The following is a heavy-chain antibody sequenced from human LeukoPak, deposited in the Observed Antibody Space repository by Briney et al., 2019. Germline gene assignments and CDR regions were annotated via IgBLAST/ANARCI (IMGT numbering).Heavy chain of an antibody. CDR1: GFTFSSYS. V-gene: IGHV3-21*01. Sequence: GGSLRLSCAASGFTFSSYSMNWVRQAPGKGLEWVSSISSSSYIYYADSVKGRFTISRDNAKNSPYLQMNSLRAEDTAVYYCARGTVPDYGDYVYYFDYWGQGTLVTVSS. D-gene: IGHD4-17*01. CDR3: ARGTVPDYGDYVYYFDY. J-gene: IGHJ4*02. CDR2: ISSSSYI.